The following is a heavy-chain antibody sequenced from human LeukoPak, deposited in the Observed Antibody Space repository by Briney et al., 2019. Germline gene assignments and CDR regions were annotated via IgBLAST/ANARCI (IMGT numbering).Heavy chain of an antibody. CDR2: IKQDGTQK. CDR3: ARKGLADY. J-gene: IGHJ4*02. CDR1: GFAFSSYW. Sequence: GGSLRLSCAASGFAFSSYWMSWVRQAPGKGLEWVANIKQDGTQKYYVDSVKGRFTISRDNAKNSLYLQMNSLRDEDTAVYYCARKGLADYWGQGTLVTVSS. D-gene: IGHD6-6*01. V-gene: IGHV3-7*01.